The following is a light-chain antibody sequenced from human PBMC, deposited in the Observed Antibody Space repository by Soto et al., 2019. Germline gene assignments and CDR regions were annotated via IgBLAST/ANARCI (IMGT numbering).Light chain of an antibody. CDR1: SSDVGGYNY. CDR2: DVT. V-gene: IGLV2-14*01. J-gene: IGLJ3*02. Sequence: QSALTQPASVSGSPGQSITISCTGTSSDVGGYNYVSWYQQHPGKAPKLLIYDVTNRPSGVSYRFSGSKSGNTASLTISGLQDEDEADYYCSSYTSSITLVFGGGTKVTVL. CDR3: SSYTSSITLV.